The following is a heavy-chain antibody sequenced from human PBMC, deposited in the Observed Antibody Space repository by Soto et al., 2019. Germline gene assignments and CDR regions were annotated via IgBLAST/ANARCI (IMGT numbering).Heavy chain of an antibody. CDR2: IHNSGTT. CDR1: GGSISRSVYY. Sequence: QVQLQESGPGLVKPSQTLSLTCAVSGGSISRSVYYCNWIRQHPGKGLEWIGYIHNSGTTYYNPSLKSRLTFSVDTSKNQCSLKLNSVTTADTAVYYCARDPIVRGVVGWYFDLWGRGTLVTVSS. J-gene: IGHJ2*01. D-gene: IGHD3-10*01. CDR3: ARDPIVRGVVGWYFDL. V-gene: IGHV4-31*11.